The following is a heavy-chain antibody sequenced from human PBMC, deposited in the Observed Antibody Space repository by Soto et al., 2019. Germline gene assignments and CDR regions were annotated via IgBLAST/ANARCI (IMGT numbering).Heavy chain of an antibody. J-gene: IGHJ6*03. V-gene: IGHV1-18*01. CDR1: GYTFTNYG. CDR3: ARVRQIVGYFYYYMDV. Sequence: QVQLLQSGAEVKKPGASVKVSCKASGYTFTNYGITCVRQAPGQGLEWMGGIGAYNGTTHYTQRFQGRVTMTTDTSTSTAYMELRGLRSDDTAVYYCARVRQIVGYFYYYMDVWGKWTTVTVSS. CDR2: IGAYNGTT. D-gene: IGHD6-6*01.